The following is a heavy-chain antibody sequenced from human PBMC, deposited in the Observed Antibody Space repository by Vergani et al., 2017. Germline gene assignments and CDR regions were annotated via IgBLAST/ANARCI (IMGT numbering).Heavy chain of an antibody. CDR3: ARYSGGDSEYFRH. V-gene: IGHV4-30-4*01. Sequence: QVQLQESGPGLVKPSQTLSLTCTVSGGSISSDNYYWSWIRQPPGKGLEWIGYIYYSGFTYYNPSLKSRVSISVDTSKNQFSLKLSSVTAADTAVYYCARYSGGDSEYFRHWGQGTLVTVSS. CDR2: IYYSGFT. J-gene: IGHJ1*01. D-gene: IGHD1-26*01. CDR1: GGSISSDNYY.